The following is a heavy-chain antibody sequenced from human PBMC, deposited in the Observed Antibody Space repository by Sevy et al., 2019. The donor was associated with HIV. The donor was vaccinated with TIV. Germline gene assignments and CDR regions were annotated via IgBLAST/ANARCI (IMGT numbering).Heavy chain of an antibody. V-gene: IGHV3-43D*04. CDR1: GFTFDDYA. D-gene: IGHD3-9*01. CDR3: AKDRVPSGYDILTGYYYYYGMDV. Sequence: GGFLRLSCAASGFTFDDYAMHWVRQAPGKGLEWVSLISWDGGSTYYADSVKGRFTISKDNSKNSLYLQMNSLRAEDTALYYCAKDRVPSGYDILTGYYYYYGMDVWGQGTTVTVSS. CDR2: ISWDGGST. J-gene: IGHJ6*02.